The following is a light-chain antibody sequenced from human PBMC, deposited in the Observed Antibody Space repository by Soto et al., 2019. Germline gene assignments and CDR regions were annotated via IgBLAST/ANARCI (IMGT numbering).Light chain of an antibody. CDR1: QGIGST. CDR3: QQYGNAPFT. J-gene: IGKJ3*01. Sequence: EIVITQSPATLSVSPGEGATLSCRASQGIGSTLAWYQQKPGQAPRLLIYGASSRATGIPDRFSGSGSGTDFTLTISRLEPEDFAVYYCQQYGNAPFTFGPGTKVDIK. CDR2: GAS. V-gene: IGKV3-20*01.